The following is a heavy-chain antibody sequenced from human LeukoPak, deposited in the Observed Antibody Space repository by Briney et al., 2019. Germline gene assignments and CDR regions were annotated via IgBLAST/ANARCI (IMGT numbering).Heavy chain of an antibody. CDR1: GFTFSSYG. CDR3: AKERPDCSSTSCYAEILDY. D-gene: IGHD2-2*01. J-gene: IGHJ4*02. V-gene: IGHV3-30*02. CDR2: IRYDGSNK. Sequence: GGSLRLSCAASGFTFSSYGMHWVRQAPGKGLEWVAFIRYDGSNKYYADSVKGRFTISRDNSKNTLYLQMNSLRAEDTAVYYCAKERPDCSSTSCYAEILDYWGQGTLVTVSS.